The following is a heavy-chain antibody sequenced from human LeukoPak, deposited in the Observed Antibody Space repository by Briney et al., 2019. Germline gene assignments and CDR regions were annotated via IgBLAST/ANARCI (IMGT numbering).Heavy chain of an antibody. Sequence: SETLCLTCTVSGGSISSDYWSWVRDPPGEGLEWSGYIYTSGNTNHNTSLKSRVTISRDTSKNQFSLKLSSVTAARPAGYFFARQQYIDPYFSSTSCYSREVWFDPWGQGTLVTVSS. CDR3: ARQQYIDPYFSSTSCYSREVWFDP. CDR1: GGSISSDY. D-gene: IGHD2-2*01. CDR2: IYTSGNT. J-gene: IGHJ5*02. V-gene: IGHV4-4*09.